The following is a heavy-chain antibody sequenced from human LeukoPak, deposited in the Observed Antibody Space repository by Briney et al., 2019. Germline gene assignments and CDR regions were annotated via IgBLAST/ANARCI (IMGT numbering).Heavy chain of an antibody. Sequence: GGSLRLSCAASGFTFSSYAMSWVRQAPGKGLEWVSAISGSGGSTYYAGSVKGRFTISRDNAKNSLYLQMNSLRAEDTAVYYCARGTTVTPSSPIDYWGQGTLVTVSS. CDR1: GFTFSSYA. CDR3: ARGTTVTPSSPIDY. CDR2: ISGSGGST. J-gene: IGHJ4*02. D-gene: IGHD4-17*01. V-gene: IGHV3-23*01.